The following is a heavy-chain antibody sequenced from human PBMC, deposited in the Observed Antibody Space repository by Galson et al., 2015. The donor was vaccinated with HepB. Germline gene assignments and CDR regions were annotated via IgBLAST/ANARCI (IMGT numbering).Heavy chain of an antibody. J-gene: IGHJ4*02. CDR3: ARLYGDYELVDY. CDR2: IIPDSGGT. Sequence: VKVSCKASGYTFTAYYIHWVRQAPGQGLEWMGRIIPDSGGTNYAQKFQGRVTMTRDTSISTAYMELTRLKSDDTALYYCARLYGDYELVDYWGQGTLVTVSS. D-gene: IGHD4-17*01. V-gene: IGHV1-2*06. CDR1: GYTFTAYY.